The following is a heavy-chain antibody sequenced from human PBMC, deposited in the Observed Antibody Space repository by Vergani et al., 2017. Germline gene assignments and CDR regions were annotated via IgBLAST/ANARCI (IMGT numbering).Heavy chain of an antibody. CDR2: IYYSGST. CDR3: RGGPYSGYDRWFDP. CDR1: GGSISSYY. V-gene: IGHV4-39*01. J-gene: IGHJ5*02. Sequence: QVQLQESGPGLVKPSETLSLTCTVSGGSISSYYWGWIRQPPGKGLEWIGSIYYSGSTYYNPSLKSRVTISVDTSKNQFSLKLSSVTAADTAVYYCRGGPYSGYDRWFDPWGQGTLVTVSS. D-gene: IGHD5-12*01.